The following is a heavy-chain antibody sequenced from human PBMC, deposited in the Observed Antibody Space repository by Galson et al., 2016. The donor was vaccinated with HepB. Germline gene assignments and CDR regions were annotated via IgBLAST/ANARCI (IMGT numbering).Heavy chain of an antibody. CDR3: ASHTREQFGSGSHEFDY. J-gene: IGHJ4*02. D-gene: IGHD3-10*01. V-gene: IGHV1-69*13. CDR1: GGSFRSFA. CDR2: IIPTFDTP. Sequence: SVKVSCKASGGSFRSFAINWVRQARGQGLEWLGRIIPTFDTPKYAWKFQGRVTTTADESTSTDYMDLSSLRSADKAVYYGASHTREQFGSGSHEFDYWGQGTLVTVSS.